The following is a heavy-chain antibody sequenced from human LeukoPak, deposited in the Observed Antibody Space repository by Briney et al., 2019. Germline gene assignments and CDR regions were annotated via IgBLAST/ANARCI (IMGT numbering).Heavy chain of an antibody. CDR1: GFTFSSYG. CDR2: ISYDGSNK. V-gene: IGHV3-30*18. J-gene: IGHJ4*02. Sequence: GGSLRLSCAASGFTFSSYGMHWVRQAPGKGLEWVAVISYDGSNKYYADSVEGRFTISRDNSKNTLYLQMNSLRAEDTAVYYCAKTAAGNGYWGQGTLVTVSS. CDR3: AKTAAGNGY. D-gene: IGHD6-13*01.